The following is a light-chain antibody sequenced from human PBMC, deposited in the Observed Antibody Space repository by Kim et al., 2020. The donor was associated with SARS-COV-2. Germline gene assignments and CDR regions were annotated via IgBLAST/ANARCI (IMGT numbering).Light chain of an antibody. V-gene: IGLV2-8*01. CDR1: SSDIGGYNF. CDR2: EVN. J-gene: IGLJ2*01. CDR3: SSYAGRQNLV. Sequence: QSALTQPPSASGSPGRSVTISCTGTSSDIGGYNFVAWYQQHPGKAPKVMIYEVNKRPSGVPDRFSGSKSGNTASLTVSGLQAEDEADYYCSSYAGRQNLVFGGGTQLTVL.